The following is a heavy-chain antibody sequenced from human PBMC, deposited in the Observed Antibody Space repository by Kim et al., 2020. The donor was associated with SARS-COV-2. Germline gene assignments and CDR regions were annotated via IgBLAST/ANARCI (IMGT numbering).Heavy chain of an antibody. V-gene: IGHV3-7*01. CDR3: ARVFGDTYYYGSGSYLPYYMDV. J-gene: IGHJ6*03. CDR1: GFTFSSYW. Sequence: GGSLRLSCAASGFTFSSYWMSWVRQAPGKGLEWVANIKQDGSEKYYVDSVKGRFTISRDNAKNSLYLQMNRLRAEDTAVYYCARVFGDTYYYGSGSYLPYYMDVWGKGTTVTVSS. CDR2: IKQDGSEK. D-gene: IGHD3-10*01.